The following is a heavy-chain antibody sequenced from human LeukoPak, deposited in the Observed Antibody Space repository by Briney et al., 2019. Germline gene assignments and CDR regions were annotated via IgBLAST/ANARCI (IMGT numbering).Heavy chain of an antibody. V-gene: IGHV1-18*01. CDR3: ARDRLWGEDDAFDI. CDR1: GYTFTTYG. D-gene: IGHD2/OR15-2a*01. J-gene: IGHJ3*02. CDR2: ISTYNGNT. Sequence: ASVEVSCKASGYTFTTYGISWVRQAPGQGLEWMGWISTYNGNTNYAQKLQGRVTMTTDTSTSTAYMELRSLRSDDTAMYFCARDRLWGEDDAFDIWGQGTMVTVSS.